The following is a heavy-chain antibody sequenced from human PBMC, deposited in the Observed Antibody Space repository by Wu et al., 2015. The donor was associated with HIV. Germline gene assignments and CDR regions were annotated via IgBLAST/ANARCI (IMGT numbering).Heavy chain of an antibody. CDR3: ARDVGTFSTTAKYTALALGAFDI. Sequence: QVQLVQSGAEMKKPGASVNISCKASGYTFTAYYIHWVRQAPGQGLEWMGLINPGIGSTYYAEKVQGRVTMTTDTFTTTAYMELRSLRSDDTAIYYCARDVGTFSTTAKYTALALGAFDIWGQGTMVTVSS. D-gene: IGHD5-18*01. CDR2: INPGIGST. CDR1: GYTFTAYY. V-gene: IGHV1-46*01. J-gene: IGHJ3*02.